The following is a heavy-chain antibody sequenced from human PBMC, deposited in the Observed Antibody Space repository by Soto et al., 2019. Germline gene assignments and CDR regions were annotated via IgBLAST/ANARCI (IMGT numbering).Heavy chain of an antibody. CDR3: GKAPCSGGSCYMVY. CDR2: ISWNSGSI. J-gene: IGHJ4*02. V-gene: IGHV3-9*01. D-gene: IGHD2-15*01. CDR1: GFTFHDYG. Sequence: EVQLVESGGGPVQPGRSLRLSCAASGFTFHDYGMHWVRQVPGKGLEWVSGISWNSGSIAYADSVQGRFTISRDNAKISLYLQMNSLRAEDTALYYCGKAPCSGGSCYMVYGGQGTLVTVSS.